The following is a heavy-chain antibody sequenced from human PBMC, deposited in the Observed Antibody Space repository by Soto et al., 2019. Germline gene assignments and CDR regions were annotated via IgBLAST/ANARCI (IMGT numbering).Heavy chain of an antibody. CDR3: AKDQASGQGSFDS. V-gene: IGHV3-30*18. CDR1: GFTFNIYG. CDR2: ISYDGSNQ. Sequence: HPGGSLRLSCAASGFTFNIYGMHWVRQAPDKGLEWVALISYDGSNQYYADSVKGRFTISRDNSKNTLFLQMNSLRADDTAVYYCAKDQASGQGSFDSWGQGT. J-gene: IGHJ4*02.